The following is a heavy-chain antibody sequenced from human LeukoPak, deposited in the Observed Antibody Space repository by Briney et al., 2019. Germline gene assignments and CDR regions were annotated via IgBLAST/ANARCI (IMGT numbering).Heavy chain of an antibody. CDR2: IYYSGST. V-gene: IGHV4-59*01. J-gene: IGHJ4*02. CDR1: GVSMNNYF. Sequence: ASETLSLTCSVSGVSMNNYFWSWIRQPPGKGLEWIGYIYYSGSTNYNPSLKSRVTISVDTSKNQFSLKLSSVTAADTAVYYCARSGYNYGPYDYWGQGSLVTVSS. D-gene: IGHD5-18*01. CDR3: ARSGYNYGPYDY.